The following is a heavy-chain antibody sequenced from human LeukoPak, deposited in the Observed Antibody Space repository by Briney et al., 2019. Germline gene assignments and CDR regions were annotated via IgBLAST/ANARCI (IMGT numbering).Heavy chain of an antibody. CDR3: ARDHPGGCSSTSCQDSEPDY. D-gene: IGHD2-2*01. Sequence: GASVTVSCKASGYTFTSYYMHWVRQAPGQGLEWMGIINPSGGSTSYAQKFQGRVTMTRDTSTSTVYMELSSLRSEDTTVYYCARDHPGGCSSTSCQDSEPDYWGQGTLVTVSS. CDR2: INPSGGST. J-gene: IGHJ4*02. CDR1: GYTFTSYY. V-gene: IGHV1-46*01.